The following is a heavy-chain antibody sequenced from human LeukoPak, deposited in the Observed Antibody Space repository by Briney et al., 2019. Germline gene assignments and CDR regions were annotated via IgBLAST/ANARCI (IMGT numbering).Heavy chain of an antibody. CDR1: EYTFNIYD. CDR2: MNPDCGNT. CDR3: AVHLPGDYLDR. Sequence: ASVKVSCKASEYTFNIYDINWVRQATGQGLEWMGWMNPDCGNTGFAQKFQGRVTMTRNTSITTAYMELSSLRSEDTAVYYCAVHLPGDYLDRWGQGTLVTVSS. J-gene: IGHJ4*02. V-gene: IGHV1-8*01.